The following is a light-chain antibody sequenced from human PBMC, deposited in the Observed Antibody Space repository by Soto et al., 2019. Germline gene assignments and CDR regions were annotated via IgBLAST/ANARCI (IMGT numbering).Light chain of an antibody. CDR3: SSYTSSHTCV. CDR1: SSDVGGYNY. CDR2: DVN. Sequence: QSALTQPASVSGSPGQSITISCTGTSSDVGGYNYVSWHQQHPGKAPKLMIFDVNNRPSGVSNRFSGSKSGNTASLTISGLQAEDEADHYCSSYTSSHTCVFGTGTKLTVL. V-gene: IGLV2-14*01. J-gene: IGLJ1*01.